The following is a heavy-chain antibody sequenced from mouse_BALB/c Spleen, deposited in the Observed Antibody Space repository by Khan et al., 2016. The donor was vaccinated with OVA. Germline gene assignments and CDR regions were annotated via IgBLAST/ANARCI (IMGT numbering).Heavy chain of an antibody. D-gene: IGHD1-1*01. Sequence: QVQLQQSGAELVKAGASVKMSCKASGYTFTSYWMHWVKQRLGQGLEWFAETNPTNGRTYYNEKFKSKATLTVDKSSTAYMLLSGPTFEDSAVYYCARIKKIVATYFDYWGQGTTLTVSS. CDR3: ARIKKIVATYFDY. CDR1: GYTFTSYW. CDR2: TNPTNGRT. J-gene: IGHJ2*01. V-gene: IGHV1S81*02.